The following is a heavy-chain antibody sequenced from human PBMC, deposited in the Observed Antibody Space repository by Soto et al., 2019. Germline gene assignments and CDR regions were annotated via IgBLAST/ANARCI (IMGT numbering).Heavy chain of an antibody. D-gene: IGHD2-2*01. CDR3: ARDPAGAIVVVPAAHYFDY. V-gene: IGHV3-7*01. CDR1: GFTFSSYW. J-gene: IGHJ4*02. CDR2: IKQDGSEK. Sequence: PGGSLRLSCAASGFTFSSYWMSWVRQAPGKGLEWVANIKQDGSEKYYVDSVKGRFTISRDNAKNSLYLQMNSLRAEDTAVYYCARDPAGAIVVVPAAHYFDYWGQGTLVTVSS.